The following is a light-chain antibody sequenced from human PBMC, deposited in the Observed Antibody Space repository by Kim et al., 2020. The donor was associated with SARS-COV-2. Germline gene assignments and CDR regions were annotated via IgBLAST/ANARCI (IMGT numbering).Light chain of an antibody. CDR3: AAWDDSLSGYVV. Sequence: QRVTISWSGSSSNIGSNYVYWYQQLPGTAPKLLIYRNNQRPSGVPDRFSGSKSGTSASLAISALRSEDEADYYCAAWDDSLSGYVVFGGGTQLTVL. J-gene: IGLJ2*01. V-gene: IGLV1-47*01. CDR1: SSNIGSNY. CDR2: RNN.